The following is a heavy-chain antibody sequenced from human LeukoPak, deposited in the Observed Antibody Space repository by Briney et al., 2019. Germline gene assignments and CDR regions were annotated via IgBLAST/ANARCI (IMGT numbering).Heavy chain of an antibody. Sequence: SSETLSLTCAVYGGSFSGYYWSWIRQPPGKGLEWIGEINHSGSTNYNPSLKSRVTISVDTSKNQFSLELSSVTAADTAVYYCARGSTPYYYDSSGYYPTYYYYYMDVWGKGTTVTVSS. V-gene: IGHV4-34*01. CDR3: ARGSTPYYYDSSGYYPTYYYYYMDV. J-gene: IGHJ6*03. CDR2: INHSGST. CDR1: GGSFSGYY. D-gene: IGHD3-22*01.